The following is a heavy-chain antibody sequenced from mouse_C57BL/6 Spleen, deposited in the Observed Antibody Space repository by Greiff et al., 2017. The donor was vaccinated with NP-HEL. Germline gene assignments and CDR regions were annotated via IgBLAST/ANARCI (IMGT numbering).Heavy chain of an antibody. Sequence: QVQLQQSGPELVKPGASVKISCTASGYSFTSYYIHWVKQRPGQGLEWIGWIYPGSGNTKYNEKFKGKATLTADTSSSTAYMQLSSLTSEDSAVYYCAMDYSNYDAMDYWGQGTSVTVSS. J-gene: IGHJ4*01. CDR3: AMDYSNYDAMDY. D-gene: IGHD2-5*01. CDR1: GYSFTSYY. V-gene: IGHV1-66*01. CDR2: IYPGSGNT.